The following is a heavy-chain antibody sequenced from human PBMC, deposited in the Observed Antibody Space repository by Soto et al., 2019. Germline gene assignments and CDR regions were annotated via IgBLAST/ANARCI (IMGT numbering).Heavy chain of an antibody. D-gene: IGHD1-1*01. Sequence: DVQLLESGGRLVQPGGSLRLSCAASGFTFNAYSLSWVRQAPGKGLEWVSAISTTGGSTYYADSVKGRFTISRDNSQNTLSLQMNSLRAEDTAVYYCARPDGATYNFRYWGQGTPVTVSS. CDR1: GFTFNAYS. CDR2: ISTTGGST. J-gene: IGHJ4*02. V-gene: IGHV3-23*01. CDR3: ARPDGATYNFRY.